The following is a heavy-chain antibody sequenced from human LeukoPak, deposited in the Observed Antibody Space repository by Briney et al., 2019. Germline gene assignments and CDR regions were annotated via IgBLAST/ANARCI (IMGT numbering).Heavy chain of an antibody. CDR3: ARAGSQDPSYFDY. V-gene: IGHV1-69*04. Sequence: WASVKVSCKASGGTFSSYAISWVRQAPGQGLEWMGRIIPILGIANYAQKFQGRVTITADKSTSTVYMELSSLRSEDTAVYYCARAGSQDPSYFDYWGQGTLVTVSS. CDR2: IIPILGIA. D-gene: IGHD3-10*01. J-gene: IGHJ4*02. CDR1: GGTFSSYA.